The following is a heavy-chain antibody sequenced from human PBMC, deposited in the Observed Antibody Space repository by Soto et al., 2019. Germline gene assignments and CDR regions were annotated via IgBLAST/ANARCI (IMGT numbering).Heavy chain of an antibody. V-gene: IGHV1-69*13. D-gene: IGHD3-22*01. J-gene: IGHJ4*02. CDR2: IIPIFGTA. CDR1: GGTFSSYA. Sequence: SVKVSCKASGGTFSSYAISWVRQAPGQGLEWMGGIIPIFGTANYAQKFQGRVTITADESTSTAYMELSSLRSEDTAVYYCASRYYYDSSGYYYVPNYWGQGTLVTVSS. CDR3: ASRYYYDSSGYYYVPNY.